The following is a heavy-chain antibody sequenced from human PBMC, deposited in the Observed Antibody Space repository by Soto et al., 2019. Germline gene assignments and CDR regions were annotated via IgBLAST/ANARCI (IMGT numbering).Heavy chain of an antibody. Sequence: SETLSLTCTVSGGSISSGDYYWRWIRQPPGKGLEWIGYIYYSGSTYYNPSLKSRVTISVDTSKNQFSLKLSSVTAADTAVYYCASVVGYYDSSGYLFDYWGQGTLVTVSS. J-gene: IGHJ4*02. CDR2: IYYSGST. CDR1: GGSISSGDYY. D-gene: IGHD3-22*01. V-gene: IGHV4-30-4*01. CDR3: ASVVGYYDSSGYLFDY.